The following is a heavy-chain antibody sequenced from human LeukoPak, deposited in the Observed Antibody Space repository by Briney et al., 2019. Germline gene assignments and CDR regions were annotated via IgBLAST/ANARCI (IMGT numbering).Heavy chain of an antibody. CDR1: GGSISSYY. CDR2: IYYSGST. D-gene: IGHD6-13*01. V-gene: IGHV4-59*01. J-gene: IGHJ5*02. CDR3: ARDRDSSSWYGSGFDP. Sequence: SETLSLTCTVSGGSISSYYWSWIRQPPGKGLEWIGYIYYSGSTNYNPSLKSRVTISVDTSKNQFSPKLSSVTAADTAVYYCARDRDSSSWYGSGFDPWGQGTLVTVSS.